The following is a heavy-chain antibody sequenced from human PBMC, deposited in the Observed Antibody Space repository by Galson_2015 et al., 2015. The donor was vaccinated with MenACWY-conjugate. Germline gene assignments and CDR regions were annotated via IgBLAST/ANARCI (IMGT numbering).Heavy chain of an antibody. D-gene: IGHD3-3*01. V-gene: IGHV4-59*01. CDR3: AREMRSLFGLPEYYIDV. J-gene: IGHJ6*03. CDR1: AVSISSCY. Sequence: ETLSLTCTVSAVSISSCYWSWIRQPPGKALEWIGNIYYTGSTKYNPSLKSRVTISLNTSQSQFSLKLSSVTAADTAVYYCAREMRSLFGLPEYYIDVWGKGTAVTVSS. CDR2: IYYTGST.